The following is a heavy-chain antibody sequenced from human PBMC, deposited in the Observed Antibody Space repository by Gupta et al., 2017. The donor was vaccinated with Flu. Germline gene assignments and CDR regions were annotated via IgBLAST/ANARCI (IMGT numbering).Heavy chain of an antibody. Sequence: GLEWVSFIDDRDGNTYSAGSAKGQFTLSRDNSQGTVYLQMNSLRAEDTAAYYCANEALRQKPWGQGTLVTVS. J-gene: IGHJ5*02. V-gene: IGHV3-23*01. D-gene: IGHD4-17*01. CDR2: IDDRDGNT. CDR3: ANEALRQKP.